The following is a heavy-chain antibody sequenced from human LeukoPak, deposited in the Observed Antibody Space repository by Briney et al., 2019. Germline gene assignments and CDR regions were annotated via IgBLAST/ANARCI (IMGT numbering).Heavy chain of an antibody. CDR1: GFTFRSYA. V-gene: IGHV3-23*01. D-gene: IGHD3-10*01. CDR3: AKDMAEVPGPSDY. Sequence: PGGSLRLSCAASGFTFRSYAMTWVRQAPGKGLEWVSSLSGRGGSIYYADSVKGRFTISGDNSKNTLYLQMNSLRAEDTAVYYCAKDMAEVPGPSDYWGQGTLVTVSS. J-gene: IGHJ4*02. CDR2: LSGRGGSI.